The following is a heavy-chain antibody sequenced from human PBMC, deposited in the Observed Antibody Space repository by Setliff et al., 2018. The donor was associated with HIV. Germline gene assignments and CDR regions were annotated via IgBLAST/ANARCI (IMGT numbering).Heavy chain of an antibody. CDR3: ARASSDIPGVDSNYFDD. Sequence: NPSETLSLTCTVSGDSISSGSNYWSWIRQPAGKGLKWIGRIYTSGPRYNPSLENRVTISVDTSKSQFFLMLSSVTAADTAVYYCARASSDIPGVDSNYFDDWGQGTLVTVSS. V-gene: IGHV4-61*02. CDR2: IYTSGP. CDR1: GDSISSGSNY. J-gene: IGHJ4*02. D-gene: IGHD2-2*01.